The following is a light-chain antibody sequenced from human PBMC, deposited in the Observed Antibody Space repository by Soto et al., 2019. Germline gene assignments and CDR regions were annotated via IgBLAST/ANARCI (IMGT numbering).Light chain of an antibody. CDR2: EGS. Sequence: QSALTQPPSASGSPGQSVTISCTGTSSDVGDYNYVSWYQQPPGKAPKLMIYEGSKRPSGVSNRFSGSKSGNTASLTISGLQAEDEADYYCCSYAGSSTLVFGGGTKLTVL. J-gene: IGLJ3*02. CDR1: SSDVGDYNY. V-gene: IGLV2-23*01. CDR3: CSYAGSSTLV.